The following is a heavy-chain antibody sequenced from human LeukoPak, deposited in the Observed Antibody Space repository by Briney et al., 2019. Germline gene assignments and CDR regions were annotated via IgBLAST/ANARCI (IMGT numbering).Heavy chain of an antibody. CDR3: ARVRSYYDSSVYY. CDR2: IIPIFGTA. J-gene: IGHJ4*02. D-gene: IGHD3-22*01. V-gene: IGHV1-69*13. CDR1: GYTFTSYG. Sequence: GASVKVSCKASGYTFTSYGISWVRQAPGQGLEWMGGIIPIFGTANYAQKFQGRVTITADESTSTAYMELSSLRSEDTAVYYCARVRSYYDSSVYYWGQGTLVTVSS.